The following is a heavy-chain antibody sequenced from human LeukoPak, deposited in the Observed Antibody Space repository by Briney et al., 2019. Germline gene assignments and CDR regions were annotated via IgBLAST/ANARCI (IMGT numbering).Heavy chain of an antibody. J-gene: IGHJ4*02. D-gene: IGHD2-2*01. CDR2: IWYDGSNK. Sequence: PGGSLRLSCAASGFTFSTYGMHWVRQAPGKGLEWVAVIWYDGSNKYYADSVKGRFTISRGNSKNTLYLQMNSLRAEDTAVYYCAKDVRHCSSASCPLDYWGQGTLVTVSS. CDR3: AKDVRHCSSASCPLDY. V-gene: IGHV3-30*02. CDR1: GFTFSTYG.